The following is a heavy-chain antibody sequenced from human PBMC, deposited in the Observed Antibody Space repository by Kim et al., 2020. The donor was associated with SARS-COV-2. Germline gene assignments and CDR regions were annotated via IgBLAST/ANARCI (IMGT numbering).Heavy chain of an antibody. D-gene: IGHD2-8*02. Sequence: VKGRFTISRDNSKNTLYLQMNSLRAEDTAVYYCASSLRGVGRGVSYFFDYWGQGTLVTVSS. J-gene: IGHJ4*02. V-gene: IGHV3-30*07. CDR3: ASSLRGVGRGVSYFFDY.